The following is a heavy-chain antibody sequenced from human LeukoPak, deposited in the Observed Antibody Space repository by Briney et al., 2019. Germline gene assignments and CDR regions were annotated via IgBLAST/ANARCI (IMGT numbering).Heavy chain of an antibody. CDR3: ARVGYFYYDVDV. J-gene: IGHJ6*02. Sequence: SETLSLTCTVSGGSISSDYWSWMRQPPGKGLECIGYIYYSGSTYYNPSLKSRVTISVDTSKNQFSLKLSSVTAADTAVYYCARVGYFYYDVDVWGQGTTVTVSS. CDR2: IYYSGST. V-gene: IGHV4-59*12. CDR1: GGSISSDY.